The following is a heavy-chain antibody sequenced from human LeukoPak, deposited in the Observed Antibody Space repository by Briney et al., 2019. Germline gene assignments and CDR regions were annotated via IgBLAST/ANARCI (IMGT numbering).Heavy chain of an antibody. CDR3: ARGRVGMVRGVIIKGYYYMDV. J-gene: IGHJ6*03. Sequence: PSETLSVTCAVYGGSFSGYYWSCIRQPPGKGLGWGWEINHSGSTNYNPSLKSRVTISVDTSKNQFPLKLSSVTAADTAVYYCARGRVGMVRGVIIKGYYYMDVWGKGTTVTVSS. CDR1: GGSFSGYY. V-gene: IGHV4-34*01. CDR2: INHSGST. D-gene: IGHD3-10*01.